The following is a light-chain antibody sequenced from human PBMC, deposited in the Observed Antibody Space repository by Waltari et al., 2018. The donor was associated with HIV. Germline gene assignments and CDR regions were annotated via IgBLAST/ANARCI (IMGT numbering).Light chain of an antibody. Sequence: EIVLTHSPGTLSLSPRERATISCRASQRVVTSYLAWFQQKAGQAPRLLIYGTSTRATDIPDRFSGSGSGTDFTLTISRLEPEDFAVYYCQQYGPSPFSFGQGTKVEIK. CDR1: QRVVTSY. CDR2: GTS. V-gene: IGKV3-20*01. J-gene: IGKJ2*03. CDR3: QQYGPSPFS.